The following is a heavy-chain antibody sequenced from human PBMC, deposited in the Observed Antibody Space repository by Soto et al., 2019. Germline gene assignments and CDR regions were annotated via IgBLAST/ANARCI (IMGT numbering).Heavy chain of an antibody. CDR1: GYTFTSYG. CDR2: ISAYNGNT. CDR3: ARGGDYGDTAEYLQH. D-gene: IGHD4-17*01. Sequence: ASVKVSCKASGYTFTSYGISWVRQAAGQGLEWMGWISAYNGNTNYAQKLQGRVTMTTDTSTSTAYMELRSLRSDDTAVYYCARGGDYGDTAEYLQHWGQGTLVTVSS. J-gene: IGHJ1*01. V-gene: IGHV1-18*01.